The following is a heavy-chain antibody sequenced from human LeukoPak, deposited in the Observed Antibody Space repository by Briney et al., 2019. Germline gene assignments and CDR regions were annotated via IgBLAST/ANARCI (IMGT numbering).Heavy chain of an antibody. J-gene: IGHJ4*02. D-gene: IGHD3-22*01. V-gene: IGHV4-59*01. Sequence: SETLSLTCTVSGGSISSYYWSWIRQPPGKGLEWIGYIYYSGSTNYNPSLKSRVTISVDTSKNQFSLKLSSVTAADTAVYYCARDYYDSSGPYFDYWGRGTLVTVSS. CDR3: ARDYYDSSGPYFDY. CDR2: IYYSGST. CDR1: GGSISSYY.